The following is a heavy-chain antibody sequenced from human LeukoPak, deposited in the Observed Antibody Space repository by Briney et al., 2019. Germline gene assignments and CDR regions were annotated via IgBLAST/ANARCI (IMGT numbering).Heavy chain of an antibody. J-gene: IGHJ4*02. D-gene: IGHD6-13*01. Sequence: SETLSLTCSASSGSISNYYWSWIRQPAGKGLEWIGSFHASGSINYRPSLKSRVTMSVDTSKNQFSLKLSSVTAADTAVYYCARAIAGAYFDYWGQGTLVTVSS. CDR3: ARAIAGAYFDY. CDR1: SGSISNYY. V-gene: IGHV4-4*07. CDR2: FHASGSI.